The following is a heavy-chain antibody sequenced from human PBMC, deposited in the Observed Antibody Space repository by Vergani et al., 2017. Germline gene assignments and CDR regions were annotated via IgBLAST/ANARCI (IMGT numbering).Heavy chain of an antibody. J-gene: IGHJ6*02. V-gene: IGHV4-39*01. CDR1: GGSISSSSYY. CDR2: IYYSGST. D-gene: IGHD2-15*01. Sequence: QLQLQESGPGLVKPSETLSLTCTVSGGSISSSSYYWGWIRQPPGKGLEWIGSIYYSGSTYYNPSLKSRVTISVDTSKNQFSLKLSSVTAADTAVYYWARCSVGYYYGMDVWGQGTTVTVSS. CDR3: ARCSVGYYYGMDV.